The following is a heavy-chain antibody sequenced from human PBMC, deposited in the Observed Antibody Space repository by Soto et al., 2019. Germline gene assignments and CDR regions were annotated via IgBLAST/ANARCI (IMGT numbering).Heavy chain of an antibody. Sequence: QITLKESGPTLVKPTQTLTLTCTFSGFSLSTSGVGVCWIRQPPGKALEWLALIYWDDDKRYSSSLTSRLTITKATSKNQMVLTTTTTDPVNTPTYDGAHSSTRSDLIAFDIWGQGTMVTVSS. D-gene: IGHD2-8*01. J-gene: IGHJ3*02. CDR3: AHSSTRSDLIAFDI. V-gene: IGHV2-5*02. CDR1: GFSLSTSGVG. CDR2: IYWDDDK.